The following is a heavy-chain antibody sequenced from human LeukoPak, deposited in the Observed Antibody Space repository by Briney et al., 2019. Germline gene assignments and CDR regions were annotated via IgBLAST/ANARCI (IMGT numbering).Heavy chain of an antibody. V-gene: IGHV3-30-3*01. CDR3: ARDGHGITIFGHFQD. D-gene: IGHD3-9*01. J-gene: IGHJ1*01. CDR2: ISYDGSNK. CDR1: GFIFSSYV. Sequence: QSGGSLRLSCAASGFIFSSYVMHWVRQAPGKGLEWVAVISYDGSNKYYADSVKGRFTISRDNSKNTLYVQVNSLRAEDTAMYYCARDGHGITIFGHFQDWGQGTLVTVSS.